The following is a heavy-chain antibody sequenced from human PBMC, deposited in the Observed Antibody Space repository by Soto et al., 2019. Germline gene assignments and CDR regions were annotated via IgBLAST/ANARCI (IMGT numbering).Heavy chain of an antibody. CDR1: GFTFSSYG. Sequence: PGGSLRLSCAASGFTFSSYGMHWVRQAPGKGLEWVAVIWYDGSNKYYADSVKGRFTISRDNSKNTLYLQMNSLRAEDTAVYYCSKVTVTTGSGYYYYMDVWGKGTTVTVTS. CDR2: IWYDGSNK. V-gene: IGHV3-33*06. D-gene: IGHD4-17*01. J-gene: IGHJ6*03. CDR3: SKVTVTTGSGYYYYMDV.